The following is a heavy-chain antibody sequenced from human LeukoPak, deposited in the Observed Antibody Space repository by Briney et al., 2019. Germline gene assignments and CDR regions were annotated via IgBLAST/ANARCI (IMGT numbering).Heavy chain of an antibody. D-gene: IGHD5-18*01. CDR2: IYTSGST. CDR3: ARVVSGYSYGSYGNFDY. Sequence: PSETLSLTCTVSGGSISSYYWSWIRQPAGKGLEWIGRIYTSGSTNYNPSLKSRVTISVDTSKNQFSLKLSSVTAADTAVYYCARVVSGYSYGSYGNFDYWGQGTLVTVSS. V-gene: IGHV4-4*07. CDR1: GGSISSYY. J-gene: IGHJ4*02.